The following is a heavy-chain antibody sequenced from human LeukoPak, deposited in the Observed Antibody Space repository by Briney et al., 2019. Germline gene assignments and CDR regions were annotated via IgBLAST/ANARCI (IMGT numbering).Heavy chain of an antibody. CDR3: AKGRQVVATIPPYFDY. V-gene: IGHV3-23*01. CDR1: GFTFSNYA. Sequence: GGSLRLSCAAAGFTFSNYAMNWVRQAPGKGLEGVSAITGGGGSTYYADSVKGRFTISRDNSKNTLYLQMNSLRVEDTAVYYCAKGRQVVATIPPYFDYWGQGALVTVSS. CDR2: ITGGGGST. D-gene: IGHD2-15*01. J-gene: IGHJ4*02.